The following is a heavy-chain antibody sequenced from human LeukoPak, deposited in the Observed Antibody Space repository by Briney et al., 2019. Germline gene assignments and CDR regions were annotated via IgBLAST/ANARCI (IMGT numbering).Heavy chain of an antibody. Sequence: SGPTLVKPTQTLTLTCTFAGFSLNTRGVRVGWIRQPPGKALEWLAVIYWDDDKRYSPSLRSRLTITKDTSKNQVVLTMTNMDPVYTATFHCYVTYGNYFDYWGQGTLVTVSS. D-gene: IGHD3-10*01. CDR1: GFSLNTRGVR. J-gene: IGHJ4*02. V-gene: IGHV2-5*02. CDR3: YVTYGNYFDY. CDR2: IYWDDDK.